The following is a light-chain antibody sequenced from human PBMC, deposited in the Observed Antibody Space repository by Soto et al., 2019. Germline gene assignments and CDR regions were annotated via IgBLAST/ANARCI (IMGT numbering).Light chain of an antibody. J-gene: IGKJ1*01. CDR1: QSVRGN. CDR3: QQYNSWPRT. V-gene: IGKV3-15*01. Sequence: EIVLTQSPGTLSVSPGERATLSCRASQSVRGNLAWYQQKPGQSPRLLIYGASSRATGIPARFSGSGSGTEFTLIISSLQSEDFAVYYCQQYNSWPRTFGQGTKVDIK. CDR2: GAS.